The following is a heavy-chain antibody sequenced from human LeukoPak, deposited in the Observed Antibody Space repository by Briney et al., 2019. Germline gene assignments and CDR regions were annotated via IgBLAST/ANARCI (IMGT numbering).Heavy chain of an antibody. D-gene: IGHD3-22*01. J-gene: IGHJ4*02. CDR3: AKPLLYYYDSSDY. CDR2: ISGSGFNT. V-gene: IGHV3-23*01. CDR1: GFTFSSNA. Sequence: GGSLRLSCTASGFTFSSNAMSWVRQAPGKGLEWVSAISGSGFNTYYAGSVKGRFTISRDNSKNTLYLQMNSLRAEDTAVYYCAKPLLYYYDSSDYWGQGTLVTVSS.